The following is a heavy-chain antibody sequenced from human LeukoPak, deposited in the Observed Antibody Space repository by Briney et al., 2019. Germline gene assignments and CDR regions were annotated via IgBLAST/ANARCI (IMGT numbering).Heavy chain of an antibody. D-gene: IGHD4-11*01. Sequence: SGTLSLTCTVSGGSISGHYWSWIRQPPGKGLEWIGYIYYRGSTSYNPSLKSRVTISVDTPKNQFSLDLSSVTAADTAVYYCARDLISEYSRSHSHFDPWGQGTLVTVSS. CDR3: ARDLISEYSRSHSHFDP. CDR2: IYYRGST. V-gene: IGHV4-59*11. CDR1: GGSISGHY. J-gene: IGHJ5*02.